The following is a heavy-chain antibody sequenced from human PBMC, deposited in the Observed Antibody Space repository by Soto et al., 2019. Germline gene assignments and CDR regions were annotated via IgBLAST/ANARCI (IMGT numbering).Heavy chain of an antibody. J-gene: IGHJ4*02. Sequence: QITLKESGPTLVKPTQTLTLTCTFSGFSLSTSGAAVGWVRQPPGKALEWLALIYWDDDKRYWPSLKSRLTITTDTSKNRVVLAMTTMDPVDTATFFCARGAFLRGAHFAYWGQGAMVTVSS. CDR2: IYWDDDK. D-gene: IGHD1-26*01. CDR3: ARGAFLRGAHFAY. CDR1: GFSLSTSGAA. V-gene: IGHV2-5*02.